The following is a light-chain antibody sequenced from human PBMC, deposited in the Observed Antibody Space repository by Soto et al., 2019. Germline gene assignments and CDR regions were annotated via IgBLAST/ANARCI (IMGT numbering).Light chain of an antibody. J-gene: IGKJ5*01. CDR2: AAS. Sequence: DIQMTQSPSSLSASVGDRVTITCRASQSISSYLNWYQQKPGKAPKPLIYAASSLQSGVPSRFSGSGSGTDFTLTISSLQPEDFATYYCQQSYSTRITFGQGTRLEI. CDR1: QSISSY. CDR3: QQSYSTRIT. V-gene: IGKV1-39*01.